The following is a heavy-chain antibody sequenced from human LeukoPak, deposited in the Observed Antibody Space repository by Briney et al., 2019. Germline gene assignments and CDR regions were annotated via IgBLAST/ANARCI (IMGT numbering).Heavy chain of an antibody. Sequence: SLRLSCAASGFPLDDYAMHWVRPAPGKGLEWVSGISYNSDTIAYADSVKGRFTISRDNAKNSLYLQMNSLRAEDTALYYCAKDYCGGDCYSGWYFDLWGRGTLVTVSS. D-gene: IGHD2-21*02. CDR3: AKDYCGGDCYSGWYFDL. V-gene: IGHV3-9*01. CDR2: ISYNSDTI. CDR1: GFPLDDYA. J-gene: IGHJ2*01.